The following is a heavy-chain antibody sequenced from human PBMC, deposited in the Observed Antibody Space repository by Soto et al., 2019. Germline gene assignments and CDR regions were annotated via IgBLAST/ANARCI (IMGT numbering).Heavy chain of an antibody. CDR1: GYTFTGYY. Sequence: ASVKVSCKASGYTFTGYYMHWVRQAPGQGLEWMGWINPNSGGTNYAQKFQGRVTMTRDTSISTAYMELSRLRSDDTAVYYCARGDSSSYYTGKDYYYGMDVWGQGTTVTVSS. D-gene: IGHD6-13*01. CDR2: INPNSGGT. CDR3: ARGDSSSYYTGKDYYYGMDV. J-gene: IGHJ6*02. V-gene: IGHV1-2*02.